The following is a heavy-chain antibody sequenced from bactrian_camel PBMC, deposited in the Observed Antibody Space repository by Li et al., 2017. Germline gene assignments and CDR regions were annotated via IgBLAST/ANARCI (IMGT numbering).Heavy chain of an antibody. CDR1: GLDVSANN. V-gene: IGHV3S54*01. Sequence: HVQLVESGGGSVQDGGSLTLSCAPSGLDVSANNMAWFRQAPGQQREGVAVIYKGTTTASYETSVKGRFTISRDSAKNELYLQMNNLKPWDAAVYYCAAGFRYTASGSALDARRWNIWGQGTQVTVSS. CDR3: AAGFRYTASGSALDARRWNI. CDR2: IYKGTTTA. J-gene: IGHJ4*01. D-gene: IGHD4*01.